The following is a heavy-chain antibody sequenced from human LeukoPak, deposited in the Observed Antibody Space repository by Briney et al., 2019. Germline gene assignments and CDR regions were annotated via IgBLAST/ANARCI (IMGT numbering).Heavy chain of an antibody. CDR3: ARQNNTYHHYNLGWFDP. Sequence: SQTLSLTCAISGDSVSSNSAAWNWIRQSPSRGLEWLGRTYYRSKWYNDYAVSVKSRITINPDISKNQFSLQLSSVTPEDTAVYYCARQNNTYHHYNLGWFDPWGQGTLVTVSS. CDR2: TYYRSKWYN. D-gene: IGHD5-24*01. V-gene: IGHV6-1*01. CDR1: GDSVSSNSAA. J-gene: IGHJ5*02.